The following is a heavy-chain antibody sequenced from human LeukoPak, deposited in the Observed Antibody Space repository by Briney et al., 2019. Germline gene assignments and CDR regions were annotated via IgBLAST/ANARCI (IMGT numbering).Heavy chain of an antibody. CDR1: GFTFSSYS. CDR3: ARDGISIYDHVWGSYRWGAFDV. Sequence: GGSLRLSCAASGFTFSSYSMNWVRQAPGKGLEWVSSISSSSSYIYYADSVKGRFTISRDNAKNSLYLQMNSLRAEDTAVYYCARDGISIYDHVWGSYRWGAFDVWGQGTMVTVSS. CDR2: ISSSSSYI. D-gene: IGHD3-16*02. V-gene: IGHV3-21*01. J-gene: IGHJ3*01.